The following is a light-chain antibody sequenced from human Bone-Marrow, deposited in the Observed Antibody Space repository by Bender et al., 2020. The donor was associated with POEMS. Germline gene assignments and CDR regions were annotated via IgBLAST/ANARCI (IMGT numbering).Light chain of an antibody. CDR2: DDS. CDR1: NIGSKS. V-gene: IGLV3-21*02. J-gene: IGLJ3*02. Sequence: SYVLTQPPSVSVAPGQTARISCGGDNIGSKSVHWYQQKPGQAPVLVVHDDSGRPSRIPERFSGSNSGNTATLTISRVEAGDEADYYCQVWDSTTDHRVFGGGTKLTVL. CDR3: QVWDSTTDHRV.